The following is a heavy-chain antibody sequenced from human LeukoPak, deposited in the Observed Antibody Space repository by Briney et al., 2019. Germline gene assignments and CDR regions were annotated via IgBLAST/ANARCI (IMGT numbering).Heavy chain of an antibody. CDR1: GFTSSTYA. J-gene: IGHJ4*02. D-gene: IGHD1-1*01. CDR2: ISSGRTT. Sequence: GGSLRLSCAGSGFTSSTYAMSWVRQAPGKGLEWVSAISSGRTTCYVDSVKGRFTISRDNSKNTLYLQMNSLRAEDTAVYYCASEGTTGTTWGPDYWGQGTLVTVSS. V-gene: IGHV3-23*01. CDR3: ASEGTTGTTWGPDY.